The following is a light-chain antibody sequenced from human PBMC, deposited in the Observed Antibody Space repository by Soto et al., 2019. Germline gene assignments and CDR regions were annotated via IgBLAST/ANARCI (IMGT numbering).Light chain of an antibody. CDR3: QQYNNWPQT. Sequence: ELVMTQSPATLSVSPGERATLSCRASQSVSSNLAWYQQKPGQAPRLLIYGASTRATGIPARFSGSGSETEFTLTISSLQSEDFAVYYCQQYNNWPQTFGQGTKVDIK. V-gene: IGKV3-15*01. CDR2: GAS. CDR1: QSVSSN. J-gene: IGKJ1*01.